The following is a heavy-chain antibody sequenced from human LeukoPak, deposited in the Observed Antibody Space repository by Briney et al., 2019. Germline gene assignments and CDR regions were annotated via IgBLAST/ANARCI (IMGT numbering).Heavy chain of an antibody. Sequence: GGSLRLSCAASGFTFSSYSMNWIRQAPGKGLEWVSSISSSSTSYIYYADSVKGRFTISKDNAKNSLYLQMNSLRAEDTAVYYCARAGGSTVSHSDYWGQGTLVTVSS. J-gene: IGHJ4*02. CDR3: ARAGGSTVSHSDY. D-gene: IGHD4-17*01. V-gene: IGHV3-21*01. CDR1: GFTFSSYS. CDR2: ISSSSTSYI.